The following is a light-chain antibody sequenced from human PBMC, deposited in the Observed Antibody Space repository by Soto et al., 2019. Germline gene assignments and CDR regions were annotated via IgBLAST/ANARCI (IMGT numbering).Light chain of an antibody. J-gene: IGLJ1*01. Sequence: QSALTQPRSVSGSPGQSVTISCTGTSTDVGGYNYVSWYQQHPGKVPKLMLYDVSKRPSGVPDRFSGSKSGNTASLTIFGFQAEDEADYYCCSYAGRDTLYVFGSGTKVTVL. CDR2: DVS. CDR3: CSYAGRDTLYV. CDR1: STDVGGYNY. V-gene: IGLV2-11*01.